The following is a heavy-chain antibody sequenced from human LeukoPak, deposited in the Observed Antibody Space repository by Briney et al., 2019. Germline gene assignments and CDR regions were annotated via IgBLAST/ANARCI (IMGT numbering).Heavy chain of an antibody. Sequence: SGPTLVKPTQTLTLTCTFSGFSLSSSGVGVGWIRQPPGKALEWLALICWNGDIRYSRSLKSRLTITKDTSKNQVVLTMTNMDPVDTATYYCAHPLEVQWLVAFDSWGQGTLVTVSS. J-gene: IGHJ4*02. D-gene: IGHD6-19*01. CDR2: ICWNGDI. CDR3: AHPLEVQWLVAFDS. CDR1: GFSLSSSGVG. V-gene: IGHV2-5*01.